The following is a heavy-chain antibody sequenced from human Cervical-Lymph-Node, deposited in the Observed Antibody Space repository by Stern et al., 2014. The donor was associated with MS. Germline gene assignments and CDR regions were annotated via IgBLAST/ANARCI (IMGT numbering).Heavy chain of an antibody. Sequence: QVQLMQSGAEVKKPGSSVKVSCKASGGTLKNYGISWVRQAPGQGLEWMGGIIPILGSGDYAQDFQGRVTITADEVTSTVYMELSSLTSEDTAVYYCARQYRPYFYGFGVWGHGTTVTVSS. CDR1: GGTLKNYG. CDR2: IIPILGSG. CDR3: ARQYRPYFYGFGV. V-gene: IGHV1-69*01. D-gene: IGHD3-10*01. J-gene: IGHJ6*02.